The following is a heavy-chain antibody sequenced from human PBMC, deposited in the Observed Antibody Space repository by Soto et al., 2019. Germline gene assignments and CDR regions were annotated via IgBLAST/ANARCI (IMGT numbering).Heavy chain of an antibody. CDR3: ARDDPPLFD. CDR1: GYTFSSYG. CDR2: ISAYNGKT. J-gene: IGHJ4*02. Sequence: QVQLVQSGAEVKKPGASVKVSCKASGYTFSSYGISWVRQAPGQGLKWMGWISAYNGKTNYARKVKGRVTVTTATSTSTAYRELRRLRSDDTAVFYCARDDPPLFDWGQGTLVTVSS. D-gene: IGHD3-10*02. V-gene: IGHV1-18*01.